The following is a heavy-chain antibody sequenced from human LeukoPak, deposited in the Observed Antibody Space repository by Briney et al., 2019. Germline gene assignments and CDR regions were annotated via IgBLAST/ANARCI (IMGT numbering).Heavy chain of an antibody. CDR1: GGSISSYY. V-gene: IGHV4-59*01. CDR2: IYYSGST. J-gene: IGHJ6*03. Sequence: KSSETLSLTCTVSGGSISSYYWSWIRQPPGKGLEWIGYIYYSGSTNYNPSLKSRVTISVDTSKNQFSLKLSSVTAADTAVYYCARQAGLQGYYYYMDVWGKGTTVTVSS. CDR3: ARQAGLQGYYYYMDV. D-gene: IGHD4-11*01.